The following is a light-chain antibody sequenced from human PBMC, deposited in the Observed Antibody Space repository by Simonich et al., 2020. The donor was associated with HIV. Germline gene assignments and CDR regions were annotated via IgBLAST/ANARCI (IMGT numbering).Light chain of an antibody. CDR3: QSADSSGTHRV. V-gene: IGLV3-25*03. J-gene: IGLJ2*01. Sequence: SYELTQPPSVSVSPGQTARISCSGDALPNQFAYWYQQKPGQVPVPVMVKDTERPSGSPGRFSGSISGKTVTLTISGAQAEDEADYYCQSADSSGTHRVFGGGTKLTVL. CDR2: KDT. CDR1: ALPNQF.